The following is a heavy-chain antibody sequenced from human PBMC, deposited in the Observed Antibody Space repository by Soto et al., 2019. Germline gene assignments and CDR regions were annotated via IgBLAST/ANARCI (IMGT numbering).Heavy chain of an antibody. CDR3: IIGTRPSSFGTGLV. Sequence: QPRRSLRLSGVASGFLFEVYWIHWVRQFPCKGLECVSRISDDGGRTDYADSVRGRFTISRDNANNALYLQMNALRGEDTAVYFCIIGTRPSSFGTGLVWG. CDR2: ISDDGGRT. V-gene: IGHV3-74*01. CDR1: GFLFEVYW. J-gene: IGHJ6*02. D-gene: IGHD1-7*01.